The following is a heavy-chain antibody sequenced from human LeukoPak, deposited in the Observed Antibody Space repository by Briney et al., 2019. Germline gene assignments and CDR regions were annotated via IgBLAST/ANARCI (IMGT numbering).Heavy chain of an antibody. Sequence: SETLSLTCAVYGGSFSGYYWSWIRQPPGKGLEWIGEINHSGSTNYNPSLKSRVTISVDTSKNQFSLKLSSVTAADTAVYYCARSPKRAAAGRVGWCFDLWGRGTLVTVSS. CDR1: GGSFSGYY. CDR2: INHSGST. D-gene: IGHD6-13*01. J-gene: IGHJ2*01. V-gene: IGHV4-34*01. CDR3: ARSPKRAAAGRVGWCFDL.